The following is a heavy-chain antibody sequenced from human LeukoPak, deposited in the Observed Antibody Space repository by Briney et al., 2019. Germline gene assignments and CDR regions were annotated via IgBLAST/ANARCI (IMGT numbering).Heavy chain of an antibody. Sequence: GGSLRLSCAASGFTFSSNGMCWVRQAPGKGLEWVAVIWYDGSNKYYADSVKGRFTISRDNSKHTLYLEMNSLRGEDTAVYYCARSVGATTDWFDPWGQGTQVIVSS. CDR1: GFTFSSNG. CDR3: ARSVGATTDWFDP. D-gene: IGHD1-26*01. V-gene: IGHV3-33*01. J-gene: IGHJ5*02. CDR2: IWYDGSNK.